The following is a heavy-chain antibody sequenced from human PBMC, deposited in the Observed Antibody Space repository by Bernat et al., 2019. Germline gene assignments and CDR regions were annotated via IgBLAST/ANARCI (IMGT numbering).Heavy chain of an antibody. V-gene: IGHV3-74*01. CDR1: GFTFSSYW. CDR3: ASYKGGATKDY. Sequence: EVQLVESGGGLVQPGGSLRLSCAASGFTFSSYWMYWVRQAPGKGLVWVSGIDSDGSRRTYADSVRGRFTISRDNAKKTLYLQMNSVRAEDPAVYYCASYKGGATKDYWGQGTLVTVSS. D-gene: IGHD5-12*01. CDR2: IDSDGSRR. J-gene: IGHJ4*02.